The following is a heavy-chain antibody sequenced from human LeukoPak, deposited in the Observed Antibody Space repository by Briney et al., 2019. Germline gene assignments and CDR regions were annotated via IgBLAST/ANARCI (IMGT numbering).Heavy chain of an antibody. CDR2: ISTYNGNT. J-gene: IGHJ6*03. Sequence: ASVKVSCKASGYTFTSYGISWVRQAPGQGLEWMGWISTYNGNTNYAQDLQGRVTMTTDTSTSTAYMELRSLRSDDTAVYYCARDLLRWHYYYMDVWGKGTTVTISS. V-gene: IGHV1-18*01. D-gene: IGHD4-23*01. CDR1: GYTFTSYG. CDR3: ARDLLRWHYYYMDV.